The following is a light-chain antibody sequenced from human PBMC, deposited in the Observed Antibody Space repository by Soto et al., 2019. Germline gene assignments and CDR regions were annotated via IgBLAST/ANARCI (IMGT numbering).Light chain of an antibody. CDR3: QQYNSYPLT. J-gene: IGKJ1*01. CDR1: QSISSR. Sequence: DIQMSQSPSTLSASVGDRVTITCRDSQSISSRLTWYQQKPGKAPQLLIYDASSLKSGVPSRFSGSGSGTEFTLTVRSLQPDDFATYYCQQYNSYPLTFGQGTKVEIK. CDR2: DAS. V-gene: IGKV1-5*01.